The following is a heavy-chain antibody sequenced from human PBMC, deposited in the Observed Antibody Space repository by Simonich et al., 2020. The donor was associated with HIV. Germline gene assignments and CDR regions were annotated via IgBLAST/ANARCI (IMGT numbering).Heavy chain of an antibody. CDR2: INHSVST. V-gene: IGHV4-34*01. J-gene: IGHJ4*02. Sequence: QVQLQQWGAGLLKPSETLSLTCAVYGGSFSGYYWSWSRQPPGKGLERIGEINHSVSTNYNPSLKSRVPISVDTSKNQFSLKLSSVTAADTAVYYCARRHPTTVTTPYFDYWGQGTLVTVSS. CDR1: GGSFSGYY. CDR3: ARRHPTTVTTPYFDY. D-gene: IGHD4-17*01.